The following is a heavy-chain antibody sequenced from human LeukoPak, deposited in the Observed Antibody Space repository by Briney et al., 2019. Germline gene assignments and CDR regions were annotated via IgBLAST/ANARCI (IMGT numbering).Heavy chain of an antibody. D-gene: IGHD3-10*01. Sequence: PGGSLRLSCAASGFTFSSYWMTWVRQCPGKGLEWVASINQDGSDKYYVDSMKGRFTISRDNAKNSLYLQMNSLRAEDTAVYYCARDAVRRFDYWGQGTLVTVSS. CDR2: INQDGSDK. CDR1: GFTFSSYW. J-gene: IGHJ4*02. CDR3: ARDAVRRFDY. V-gene: IGHV3-7*01.